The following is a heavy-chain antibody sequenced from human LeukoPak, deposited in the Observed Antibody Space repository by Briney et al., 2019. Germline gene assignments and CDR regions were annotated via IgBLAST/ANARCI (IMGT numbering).Heavy chain of an antibody. CDR2: IYTSGST. J-gene: IGHJ5*02. CDR1: GGSISSGSYY. CDR3: ARGVAAAGTIWFDP. Sequence: PPQTLSLTCTVSGGSISSGSYYWSWIRQPAGKGLEWIGRIYTSGSTNYNPSLKSRVTISVDTSKNQFSLKLSSVTAADTAVYYCARGVAAAGTIWFDPWGQGTLVTVSS. V-gene: IGHV4-61*02. D-gene: IGHD6-13*01.